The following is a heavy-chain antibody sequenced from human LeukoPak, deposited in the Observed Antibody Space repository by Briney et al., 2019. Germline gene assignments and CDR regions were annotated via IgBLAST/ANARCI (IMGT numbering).Heavy chain of an antibody. CDR2: ISSSSSYI. D-gene: IGHD3-10*01. CDR1: GFTFSSYS. Sequence: GGSLRLSCAASGFTFSSYSMNWVRQAPGKGLEWVSCISSSSSYIYYADSVEGRFTISRDNAKNSLYLQMNSLRAEDTAVYYCARDQGPRFGDLFGSTHYYYGMDVWGQGTTVTVSS. J-gene: IGHJ6*02. CDR3: ARDQGPRFGDLFGSTHYYYGMDV. V-gene: IGHV3-21*01.